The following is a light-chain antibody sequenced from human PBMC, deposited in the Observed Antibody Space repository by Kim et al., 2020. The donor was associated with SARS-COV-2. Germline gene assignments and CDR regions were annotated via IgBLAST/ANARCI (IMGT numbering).Light chain of an antibody. V-gene: IGLV2-14*03. J-gene: IGLJ3*02. CDR2: DVN. CDR3: SSFTTRSTLV. Sequence: QSASVSGSPGQSISISCTGTSSNIGSYNYVSWHQQHPGKAPKLMIYDVNKRPSGISSRFSGSKSGSTASLTISGLQAEDEADYYCSSFTTRSTLVFGGGTKVTVL. CDR1: SSNIGSYNY.